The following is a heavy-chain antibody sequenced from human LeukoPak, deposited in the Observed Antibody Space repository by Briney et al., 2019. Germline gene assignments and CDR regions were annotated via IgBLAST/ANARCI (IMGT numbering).Heavy chain of an antibody. CDR2: IKQDGSEK. Sequence: GGSLRLSCAASGFTFSSYWMSWVRQAPGKGLEWVANIKQDGSEKYYVDSAKGRFTISRDNAKNSLYLQMNSLRAEDTAVYYCARDPDFWSGYYLPRGYYCGMDVWGQGTTVTVSS. D-gene: IGHD3-3*01. CDR1: GFTFSSYW. J-gene: IGHJ6*02. V-gene: IGHV3-7*01. CDR3: ARDPDFWSGYYLPRGYYCGMDV.